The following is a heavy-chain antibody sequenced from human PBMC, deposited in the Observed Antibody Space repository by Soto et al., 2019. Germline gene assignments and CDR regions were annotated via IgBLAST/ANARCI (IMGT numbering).Heavy chain of an antibody. V-gene: IGHV4-34*01. D-gene: IGHD3-9*01. CDR3: ARRCYFDWKNWFDP. J-gene: IGHJ5*02. CDR2: INHSGST. CDR1: GGSFSGYY. Sequence: SETLSLTCAVYGGSFSGYYWSWIRQPPGKGLEWIGEINHSGSTNYNPSLKSRVTISVDTSKNQFSLKLSSVTAADTAVYYCARRCYFDWKNWFDPWGQGTLVTVSS.